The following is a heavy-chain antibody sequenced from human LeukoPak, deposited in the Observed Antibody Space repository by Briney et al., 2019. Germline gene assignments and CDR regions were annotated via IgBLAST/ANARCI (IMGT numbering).Heavy chain of an antibody. D-gene: IGHD6-6*01. Sequence: GGSLRLSCAASGVSFSNYGMRWVHQAPGKGLEWVAFIQYDGLNKYYADSVKGRSTISRDNSRDTLYLQMNSLRPEDTAIYYCASGRPYYYFDFWGQGTLVTVSS. CDR3: ASGRPYYYFDF. J-gene: IGHJ4*02. CDR1: GVSFSNYG. V-gene: IGHV3-30*02. CDR2: IQYDGLNK.